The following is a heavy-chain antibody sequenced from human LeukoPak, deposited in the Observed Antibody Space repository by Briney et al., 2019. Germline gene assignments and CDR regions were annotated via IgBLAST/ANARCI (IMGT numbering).Heavy chain of an antibody. CDR3: TRDQGMTSYDFWSGSFDP. CDR1: GFTFSDYA. J-gene: IGHJ5*02. Sequence: QTGGSLRLSCAASGFTFSDYAMNWVRQAPGKGLEWVGFIRSKAYGGTTEYAASVKGRFTISRDDSKSIAYLQMNSLKTEDTAVYYCTRDQGMTSYDFWSGSFDPWGQGTLVTVSS. CDR2: IRSKAYGGTT. D-gene: IGHD3-3*01. V-gene: IGHV3-49*04.